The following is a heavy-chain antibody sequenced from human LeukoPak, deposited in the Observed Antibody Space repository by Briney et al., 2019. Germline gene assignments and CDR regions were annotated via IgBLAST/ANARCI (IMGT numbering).Heavy chain of an antibody. J-gene: IGHJ3*01. Sequence: GASVKVSCKASGDTFTNYGINWVRQAPGQRPEWMGWFSTYNGVTKYAQKLKGRLTLTADTLKSTAYMELRTLISDDTATYYCAIGQGVITWGGADVYDVWGQGTTVIVSS. CDR2: FSTYNGVT. CDR3: AIGQGVITWGGADVYDV. V-gene: IGHV1-18*01. CDR1: GDTFTNYG. D-gene: IGHD3-16*01.